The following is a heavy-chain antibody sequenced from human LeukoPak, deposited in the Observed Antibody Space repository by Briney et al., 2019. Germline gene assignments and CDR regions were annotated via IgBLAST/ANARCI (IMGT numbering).Heavy chain of an antibody. J-gene: IGHJ4*02. V-gene: IGHV1-69*04. D-gene: IGHD6-19*01. CDR1: GGTLSSYA. CDR2: IIPILGIA. Sequence: ASVKVSCKASGGTLSSYAISWVRQAPGQGLEWMGRIIPILGIANYAQKFQGRVTITADKSTSTAYMELSSLRSEDTAVYYCARAGSSGWPLNLDYWGQGTLVTVSS. CDR3: ARAGSSGWPLNLDY.